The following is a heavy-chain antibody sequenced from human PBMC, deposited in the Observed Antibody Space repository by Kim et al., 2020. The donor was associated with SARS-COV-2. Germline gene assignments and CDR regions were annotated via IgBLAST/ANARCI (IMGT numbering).Heavy chain of an antibody. V-gene: IGHV1-46*01. Sequence: ASVKVSCKASGYTFTSYYMHWVRQAPGQGLEWMGIINPSGGSTSYAQKFQGRVTMTRDTSTSTVYMELSSLRSEDTAVYYCARALWGSVPDRYYDFWSGWPQFDYWGQGTLVTVSS. D-gene: IGHD3-3*01. CDR3: ARALWGSVPDRYYDFWSGWPQFDY. CDR2: INPSGGST. J-gene: IGHJ4*02. CDR1: GYTFTSYY.